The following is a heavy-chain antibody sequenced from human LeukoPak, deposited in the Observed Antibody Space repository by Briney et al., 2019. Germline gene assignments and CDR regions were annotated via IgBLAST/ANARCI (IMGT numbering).Heavy chain of an antibody. Sequence: SETLSLTCTVSGGSISSYYWSWIRQPPGKGLEWIGYIYYSRSTNYNPSLKSRVTISVDTSKNQFSLKLSSVTAADTAVYYCAGKTTVTTAGVGSGDYWGQGTLVTVSS. CDR2: IYYSRST. V-gene: IGHV4-59*01. CDR3: AGKTTVTTAGVGSGDY. D-gene: IGHD4-17*01. CDR1: GGSISSYY. J-gene: IGHJ4*02.